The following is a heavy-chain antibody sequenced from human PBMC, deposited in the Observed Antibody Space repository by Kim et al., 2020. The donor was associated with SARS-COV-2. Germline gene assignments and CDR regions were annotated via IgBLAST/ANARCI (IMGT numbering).Heavy chain of an antibody. CDR3: ARDGGVTRGIDV. J-gene: IGHJ6*02. Sequence: ASMKVSCKASGYTFTSQGISWVRQAPGQGPEWMGWISPLNGKTKYAQKFQGRVAMTTDTSTTTVKMELGSLTSDDTAVYYCARDGGVTRGIDVWGQGTSVTVSS. CDR2: ISPLNGKT. CDR1: GYTFTSQG. V-gene: IGHV1-18*01. D-gene: IGHD3-10*01.